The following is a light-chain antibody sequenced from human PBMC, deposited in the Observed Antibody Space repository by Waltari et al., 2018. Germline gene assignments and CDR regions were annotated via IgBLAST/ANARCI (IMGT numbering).Light chain of an antibody. CDR2: VNSDGSH. V-gene: IGLV4-69*01. CDR3: QTWGLGIVI. J-gene: IGLJ2*01. Sequence: QLVLTQSPSASASLGASVNLPCTLSRGHSPYPIAWHQQQPEKGPRYLMKVNSDGSHTKGDGIPDRFSGSSSGAERYLTISGLQSDDGADYYCQTWGLGIVIFGGGTKLTVL. CDR1: RGHSPYP.